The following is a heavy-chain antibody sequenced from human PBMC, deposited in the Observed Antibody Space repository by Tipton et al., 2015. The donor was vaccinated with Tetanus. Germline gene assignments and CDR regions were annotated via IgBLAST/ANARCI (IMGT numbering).Heavy chain of an antibody. Sequence: SLRLSCAASGFTFSSHAMSWVRQAPGKGLECVSGISGSGGSTYYAYSVKGRFTISRDNSKNTLYLQMNSLRAEDTAVYYCARDIVSGHHVFDCWGRGSLVTVSS. CDR2: ISGSGGST. V-gene: IGHV3-23*01. CDR1: GFTFSSHA. CDR3: ARDIVSGHHVFDC. D-gene: IGHD2-15*01. J-gene: IGHJ4*02.